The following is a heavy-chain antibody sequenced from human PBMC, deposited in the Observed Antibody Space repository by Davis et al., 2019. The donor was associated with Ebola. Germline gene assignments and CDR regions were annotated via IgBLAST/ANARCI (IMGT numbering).Heavy chain of an antibody. CDR2: IYYSGRT. CDR3: ATATYYYGSGSLTS. J-gene: IGHJ4*02. Sequence: SETLSLTCAAYGGSFSGYYWSWIRQPPGKGLEWIGYIYYSGRTNYNPSLKSRVTISVDTSKNQFSLKLSSVTAADTAVCYCATATYYYGSGSLTSWGQGTLVTVSS. D-gene: IGHD3-10*01. CDR1: GGSFSGYY. V-gene: IGHV4-59*08.